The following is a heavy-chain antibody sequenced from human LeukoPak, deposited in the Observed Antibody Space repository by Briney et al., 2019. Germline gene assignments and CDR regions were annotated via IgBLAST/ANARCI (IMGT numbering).Heavy chain of an antibody. CDR2: ISAYNGNT. CDR3: ARDPPPSTIFGEVYYYYYMDV. V-gene: IGHV1-18*01. CDR1: GYSFTSDG. D-gene: IGHD3-3*01. Sequence: ASVKDSCKASGYSFTSDGISWGRQAPGQGVWWMGWISAYNGNTNYAQKLQGGVTMTPETSTSTAYMELRRVREAETAVYYSARDPPPSTIFGEVYYYYYMDVWGKGTTVTVSS. J-gene: IGHJ6*03.